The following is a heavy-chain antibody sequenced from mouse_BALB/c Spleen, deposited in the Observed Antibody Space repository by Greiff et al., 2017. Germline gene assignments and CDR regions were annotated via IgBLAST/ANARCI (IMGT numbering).Heavy chain of an antibody. CDR2: IWSGGST. D-gene: IGHD2-2*01. CDR1: GFSLTSYG. Sequence: VKLQESGPGLVQPSQSLSITCTVSGFSLTSYGVHWVRQSPGKGLEWLGVIWSGGSTDYNAAFISRLSISKDNSKSQVFFKMNSLQANDTAIYYCASYGYDFIAYWGQGTLVTVSA. V-gene: IGHV2-2*02. CDR3: ASYGYDFIAY. J-gene: IGHJ3*01.